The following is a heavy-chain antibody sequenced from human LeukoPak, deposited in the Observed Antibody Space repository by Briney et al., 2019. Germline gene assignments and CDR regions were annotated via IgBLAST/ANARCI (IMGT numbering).Heavy chain of an antibody. CDR3: ARQLAAAGTGDY. CDR2: IYYSGST. CDR1: GGSISSSSYY. V-gene: IGHV4-39*01. Sequence: SETLSLTCTVSGGSISSSSYYWGWIRQPPGKGLEWIGSIYYSGSTYYNPSLKSRVTISVDTSKNQISLKLSSVTAADTAVYYCARQLAAAGTGDYWGQGTLVTVSS. D-gene: IGHD6-13*01. J-gene: IGHJ4*02.